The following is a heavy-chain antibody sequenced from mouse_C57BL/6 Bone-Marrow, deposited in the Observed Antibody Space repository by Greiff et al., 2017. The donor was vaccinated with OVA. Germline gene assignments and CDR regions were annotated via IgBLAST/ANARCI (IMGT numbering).Heavy chain of an antibody. CDR1: GYTFTSYW. D-gene: IGHD2-4*01. Sequence: QVQLQQPGTELVKPGASVKLSCKASGYTFTSYWMRWVKQRPGQGLEWIGNINPSNGGTNYNEQFKSKATLTVDKSSSTAYIQLSGLTSETSADSDCASEGTWYDYNFDYWGQGTTLTVSS. V-gene: IGHV1-53*01. CDR3: ASEGTWYDYNFDY. CDR2: INPSNGGT. J-gene: IGHJ2*01.